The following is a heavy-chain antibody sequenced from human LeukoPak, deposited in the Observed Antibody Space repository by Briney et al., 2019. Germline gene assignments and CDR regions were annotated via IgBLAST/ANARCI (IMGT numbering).Heavy chain of an antibody. V-gene: IGHV5-51*01. CDR1: GYSFTSYW. Sequence: GESLKISCKGSGYSFTSYWIGWVRPMPGKGLEWMGIIYPGDSDTRYSPSFQGQVTISADKSISTAYLQWSSLKASDTAMYYCARGSLYYYDSSGYYYDKNFDYWGQGTLVTVSS. J-gene: IGHJ4*02. CDR2: IYPGDSDT. D-gene: IGHD3-22*01. CDR3: ARGSLYYYDSSGYYYDKNFDY.